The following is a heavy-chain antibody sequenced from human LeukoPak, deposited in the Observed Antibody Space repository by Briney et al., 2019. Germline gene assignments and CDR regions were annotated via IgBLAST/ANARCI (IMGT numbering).Heavy chain of an antibody. CDR1: GFTFSSYT. CDR3: ARGYTSGWHVSDY. J-gene: IGHJ4*02. D-gene: IGHD6-19*01. Sequence: PGGSLRLSCAASGFTFSSYTMNWVRQAPGRGLEWVSYISSHTSFIYYADSVQGRFTIFRDNARNSLHLQMNSLRVEDTAVYYCARGYTSGWHVSDYWGQGTLVTVSS. V-gene: IGHV3-21*05. CDR2: ISSHTSFI.